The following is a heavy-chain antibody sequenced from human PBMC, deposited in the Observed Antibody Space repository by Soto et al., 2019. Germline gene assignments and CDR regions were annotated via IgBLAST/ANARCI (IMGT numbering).Heavy chain of an antibody. CDR2: IWYDGSNK. V-gene: IGHV3-33*01. J-gene: IGHJ6*03. CDR3: ARDRGGPNYYYYYMDV. D-gene: IGHD3-16*01. Sequence: GGSLRLSCAASGFTFSSYGMHWVRQAPGKGLEWVAVIWYDGSNKYYADSVKGRFTISRDNSKNTLYLQMNSLRAEDTAVYYCARDRGGPNYYYYYMDVWGKGTTVTVSS. CDR1: GFTFSSYG.